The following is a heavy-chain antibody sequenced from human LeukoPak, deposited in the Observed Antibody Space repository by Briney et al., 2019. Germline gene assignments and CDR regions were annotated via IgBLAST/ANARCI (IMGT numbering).Heavy chain of an antibody. CDR2: ISYDGSNK. CDR1: GFTFSSYA. Sequence: QPGGSLRLSCAASGFTFSSYAMHWVRQAPGKGLEWVAVISYDGSNKYYADSAKGRFTISRDNSKNTLYLQMNSLRAEDTAVYYCARVDTTVTTFALGDYWGQGTLVTVSS. CDR3: ARVDTTVTTFALGDY. D-gene: IGHD4-17*01. V-gene: IGHV3-30*04. J-gene: IGHJ4*02.